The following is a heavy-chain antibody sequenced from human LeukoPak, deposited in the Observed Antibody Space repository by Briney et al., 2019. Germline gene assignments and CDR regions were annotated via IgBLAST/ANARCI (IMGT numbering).Heavy chain of an antibody. Sequence: GGSLRDSCAAPRVTFRRSTINWVRQAPGKRLDWVSPISSNGAYIYYVDSMEGRFTISRDNAKNSLSLQMDSLRAEDTAIYYCAREGGRGSSNLDYFDYWGQGMLVTVSS. CDR2: ISSNGAYI. D-gene: IGHD2-15*01. CDR3: AREGGRGSSNLDYFDY. V-gene: IGHV3-21*01. CDR1: RVTFRRST. J-gene: IGHJ4*02.